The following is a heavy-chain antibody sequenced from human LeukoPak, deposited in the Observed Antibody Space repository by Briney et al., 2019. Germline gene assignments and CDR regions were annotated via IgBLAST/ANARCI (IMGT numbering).Heavy chain of an antibody. D-gene: IGHD3-10*01. CDR3: VRDRGGYGLDV. Sequence: GGSLRLSCAASGFAFWDYSMNWVRQAPGKGLEWVSTIDSRSSDIHYADSVRGRLTISRDNAKNSLYLQMDSLRAEDTAVYYCVRDRGGYGLDVWGQGTTVTVSS. CDR1: GFAFWDYS. V-gene: IGHV3-21*01. J-gene: IGHJ6*02. CDR2: IDSRSSDI.